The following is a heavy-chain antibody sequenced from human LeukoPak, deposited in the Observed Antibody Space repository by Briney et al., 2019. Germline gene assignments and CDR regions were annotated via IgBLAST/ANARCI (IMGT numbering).Heavy chain of an antibody. CDR1: GFTFSSYA. D-gene: IGHD3-22*01. Sequence: GSLRLSCAASGFTFSSYAMHWVRQAPGKGLEWVAVISYDGSNKYYADSVKGRFTISRDNSKNTLYLQMNSLRAEDTAVYYCARENYYDSSGEIDYWGQGTLVTLSS. CDR2: ISYDGSNK. J-gene: IGHJ4*02. CDR3: ARENYYDSSGEIDY. V-gene: IGHV3-30*01.